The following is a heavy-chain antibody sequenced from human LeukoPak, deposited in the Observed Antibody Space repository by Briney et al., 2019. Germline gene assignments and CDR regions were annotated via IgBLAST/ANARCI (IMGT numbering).Heavy chain of an antibody. CDR2: THHSGTT. D-gene: IGHD6-19*01. CDR3: ASRSGWYFYYFDY. J-gene: IGHJ4*02. Sequence: SETLSLTCTVSGYSISSGCYWGWIRQPPGKGLEWIGSTHHSGTTYYNPSLKSRVTISIDTSKNQFSLMLSSVTAADTAVYYCASRSGWYFYYFDYWGQGTLVTVSS. V-gene: IGHV4-38-2*02. CDR1: GYSISSGCY.